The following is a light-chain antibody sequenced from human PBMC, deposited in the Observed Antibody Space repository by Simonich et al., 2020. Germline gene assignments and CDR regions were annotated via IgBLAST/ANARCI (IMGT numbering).Light chain of an antibody. CDR3: QQRSNWLT. J-gene: IGKJ4*01. CDR1: QSVSSSY. Sequence: EIVLTQSPGTLSLSPGERATLSCRASQSVSSSYLAWYQQKPGLAPRLLIYDASSRATGIPARCSGSGSGTDFTLTISSLEPEDFAVYYCQQRSNWLTFGGGTKVEIK. CDR2: DAS. V-gene: IGKV3D-20*02.